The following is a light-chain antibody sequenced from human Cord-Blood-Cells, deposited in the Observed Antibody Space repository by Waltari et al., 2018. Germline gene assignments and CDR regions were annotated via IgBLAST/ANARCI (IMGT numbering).Light chain of an antibody. CDR1: QSVSSSY. CDR2: GAS. Sequence: EIVLTQSPGTLSLFPGEKATLPCRASQSVSSSYLAWYQQKPGQAPRLLIYGASSRATGIPDRFSGSGSGIDFTLTISRLEPEDFAVYYCQQYGSSPVTFGPGTKVDIK. CDR3: QQYGSSPVT. V-gene: IGKV3-20*01. J-gene: IGKJ3*01.